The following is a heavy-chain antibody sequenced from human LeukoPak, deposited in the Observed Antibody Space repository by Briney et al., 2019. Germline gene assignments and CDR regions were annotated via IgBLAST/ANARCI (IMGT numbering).Heavy chain of an antibody. D-gene: IGHD6-19*01. CDR1: GFTFSSYG. CDR3: AKECPGGRTAVAGKTGLVRCPLGY. Sequence: SGGSLRLSCTASGFTFSSYGMHWVRQAPGKGLEWVAVISYDGSNKYYADSVKGRFTISRDNSKNTLYLQMNSLRAEDTAVYYCAKECPGGRTAVAGKTGLVRCPLGYWGQGTLVTVSS. CDR2: ISYDGSNK. J-gene: IGHJ4*02. V-gene: IGHV3-30*18.